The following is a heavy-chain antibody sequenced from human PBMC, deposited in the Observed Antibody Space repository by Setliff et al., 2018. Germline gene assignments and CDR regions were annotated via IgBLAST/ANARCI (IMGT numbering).Heavy chain of an antibody. V-gene: IGHV1-69*13. J-gene: IGHJ6*01. CDR2: IIPMFRSG. D-gene: IGHD6-13*01. CDR3: ARGRMDVVAAGGRYCDVDV. CDR1: GGSFTNYA. Sequence: SVKVSCKASGGSFTNYAISWVRQAPGQGLEWMGGIIPMFRSGNYAQKLQGRVTITADESTSTVYMELTSLRAEDTAVYYCARGRMDVVAAGGRYCDVDVWGQGTAVTVSS.